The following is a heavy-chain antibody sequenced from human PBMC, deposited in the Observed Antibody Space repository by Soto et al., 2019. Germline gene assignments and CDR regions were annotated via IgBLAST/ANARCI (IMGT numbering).Heavy chain of an antibody. J-gene: IGHJ4*02. CDR2: IIPIFGTA. V-gene: IGHV1-69*01. D-gene: IGHD6-13*01. Sequence: QVQLVQSGAEVKKPGSSVKVSCKASGGTFSSYAISWVRQAPGQGLEWMGGIIPIFGTANYAQKFQGRVTITADESPSTAYMELSSLRSEDTAVYYCARDPPRSEKQQLEPIDYWGQGTLVTVSS. CDR1: GGTFSSYA. CDR3: ARDPPRSEKQQLEPIDY.